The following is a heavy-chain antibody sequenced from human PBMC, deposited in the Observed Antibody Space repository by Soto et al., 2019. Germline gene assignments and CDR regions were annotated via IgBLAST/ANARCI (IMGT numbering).Heavy chain of an antibody. CDR1: GGSISSYY. J-gene: IGHJ6*02. V-gene: IGHV4-59*01. CDR2: IYYSGST. CDR3: ARGGAYDILTGYYGPNYYYGMDV. D-gene: IGHD3-9*01. Sequence: TSETLSLTCTVSGGSISSYYWSWIRQPPGKGLEWIGYIYYSGSTNYNPSLKSRVTISVDTSKNQFSLRLSSVTAADTAVYYCARGGAYDILTGYYGPNYYYGMDVWGQGTTVTVSS.